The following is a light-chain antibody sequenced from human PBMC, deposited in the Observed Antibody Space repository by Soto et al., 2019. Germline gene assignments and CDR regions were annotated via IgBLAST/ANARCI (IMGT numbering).Light chain of an antibody. V-gene: IGKV3-11*01. J-gene: IGKJ4*01. Sequence: IILTQSPATLSLSPGERATLSCRASQSVKSFLVWYQQRPGQAPRLLIYDASNRATGIPARFSGSGSGTDFTLTISSLEPEDFAIYYCQHRSSWPLTFGGGTKVAIK. CDR3: QHRSSWPLT. CDR2: DAS. CDR1: QSVKSF.